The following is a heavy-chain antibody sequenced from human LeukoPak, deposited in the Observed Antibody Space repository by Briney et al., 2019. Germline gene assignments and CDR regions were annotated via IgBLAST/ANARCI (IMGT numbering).Heavy chain of an antibody. Sequence: PGGSLRLSCAASGFTFSDSYMSWIRQAPGRGLEWISYISSNSEVIFQAESVKGRITISRDNAKKSLFLQMNSLRAEDTAVYYCARGGDSGYAIYWGQGTLVTVSS. CDR2: ISSNSEVI. J-gene: IGHJ4*02. V-gene: IGHV3-11*01. D-gene: IGHD5-12*01. CDR3: ARGGDSGYAIY. CDR1: GFTFSDSY.